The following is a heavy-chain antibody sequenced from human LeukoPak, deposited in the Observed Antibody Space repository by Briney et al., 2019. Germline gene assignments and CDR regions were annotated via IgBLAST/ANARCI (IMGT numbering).Heavy chain of an antibody. J-gene: IGHJ3*02. D-gene: IGHD2-2*01. CDR1: GFTFSSYS. CDR3: ARLDIVVVPATDAFDI. V-gene: IGHV3-21*04. Sequence: GGSLRLSCAASGFTFSSYSMNWVRQAPGKGLEWVSAISGSGSTIYYADSVKGRFTISRDNAKNSLYLQMNSLRAEDTAVYYCARLDIVVVPATDAFDIWGQGTMVTVSS. CDR2: ISGSGSTI.